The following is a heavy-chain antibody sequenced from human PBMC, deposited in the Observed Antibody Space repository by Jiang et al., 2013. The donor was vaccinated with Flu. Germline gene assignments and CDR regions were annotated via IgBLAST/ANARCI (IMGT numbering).Heavy chain of an antibody. CDR2: SALTMVT. D-gene: IGHD2-8*02. Sequence: EWSGSGSALTMVTQTNAQNLQGRVTMTTDTSTSTAYMELRSLRSDDTAVYYCAIMCTGGACYVDHWGQGTLVIVSS. CDR3: AIMCTGGACYVDH. V-gene: IGHV1-18*01. J-gene: IGHJ4*02.